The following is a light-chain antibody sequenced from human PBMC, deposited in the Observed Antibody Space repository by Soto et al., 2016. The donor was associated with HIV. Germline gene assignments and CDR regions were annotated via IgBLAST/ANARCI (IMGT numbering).Light chain of an antibody. J-gene: IGKJ1*01. V-gene: IGKV1-39*01. CDR3: QQSSRTPRT. Sequence: DIQMTQSPSSLSLSIGDRVSITCRASQSISTYLNWYQQKPGXAPKLLISDASSLQSGVPSRFSGRGSGTDFTLTISSLQHEDLATYYCQQSSRTPRTFGQGTKVEI. CDR1: QSISTY. CDR2: DAS.